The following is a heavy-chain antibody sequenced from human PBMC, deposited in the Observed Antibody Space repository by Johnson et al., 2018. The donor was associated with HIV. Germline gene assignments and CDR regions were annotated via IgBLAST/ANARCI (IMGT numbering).Heavy chain of an antibody. J-gene: IGHJ3*02. CDR3: ACADIGGNPDAFYI. V-gene: IGHV3-33*01. Sequence: QVQLVESGGGVVQPGRSLRLSCAASGFTFSSYGMHWVRQAPGKGLEWVAVIWYDGTNKYSADSVKGRFTVSRDNSKNTLYLQMNSLRAEDTAVYYCACADIGGNPDAFYIWGQGTLVTVSS. D-gene: IGHD4-23*01. CDR2: IWYDGTNK. CDR1: GFTFSSYG.